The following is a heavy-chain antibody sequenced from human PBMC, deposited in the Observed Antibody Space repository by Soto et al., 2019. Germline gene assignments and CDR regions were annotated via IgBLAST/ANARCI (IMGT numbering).Heavy chain of an antibody. CDR2: FDPEDGET. V-gene: IGHV1-24*01. CDR3: ATEYSGSYYGSFDI. CDR1: GYTLTELS. D-gene: IGHD1-26*01. Sequence: GASVKVSCKVPGYTLTELSMHWVRQAPGKGLEWMGGFDPEDGETIYAQKFQGRVTMTEDTSTDTAYMELSSLRSEDTAVYYCATEYSGSYYGSFDIWGQGTMVTVSS. J-gene: IGHJ3*02.